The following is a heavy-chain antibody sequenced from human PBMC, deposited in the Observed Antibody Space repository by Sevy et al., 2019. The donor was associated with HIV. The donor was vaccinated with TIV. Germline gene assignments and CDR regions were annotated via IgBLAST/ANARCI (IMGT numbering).Heavy chain of an antibody. D-gene: IGHD2-8*01. J-gene: IGHJ4*02. CDR1: GFTFPIYS. CDR3: ARVAVEYCTNDCYHRFDH. V-gene: IGHV3-30*04. CDR2: ISHDGNYK. Sequence: GGSLRLSCVASGFTFPIYSVLWVRQAPGKGLEWLTLISHDGNYKYYADSVKGRFTISRDNSNNSLYRQMSSLRVEDTALYFCARVAVEYCTNDCYHRFDHWGLGTLVTVSS.